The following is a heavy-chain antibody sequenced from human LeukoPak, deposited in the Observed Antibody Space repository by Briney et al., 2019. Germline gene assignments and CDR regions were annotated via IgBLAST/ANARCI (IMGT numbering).Heavy chain of an antibody. Sequence: GASVKVSCKASGYTFTSYDINWVRQATGQGLEWMGWMNPNSGNTGYAQKFQGRVTMTRNTSISTAYMELSSLRSEDTAVYYCAKDRGLVGATPLLSPFDYWGQGTLVTVSS. CDR3: AKDRGLVGATPLLSPFDY. CDR1: GYTFTSYD. J-gene: IGHJ4*02. CDR2: MNPNSGNT. V-gene: IGHV1-8*01. D-gene: IGHD1-26*01.